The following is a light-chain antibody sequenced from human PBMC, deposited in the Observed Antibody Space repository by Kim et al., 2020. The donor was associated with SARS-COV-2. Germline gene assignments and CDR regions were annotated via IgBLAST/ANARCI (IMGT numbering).Light chain of an antibody. J-gene: IGKJ4*01. V-gene: IGKV1-9*01. CDR3: QQLNSYPLT. CDR1: QGIVTY. Sequence: ASVGDRVTITFRASQGIVTYLACDQQKPGKAPELLIYAASSLQSGVPSRFSGSGSGTDFTLTISSLQPEDFATYYCQQLNSYPLTFGGGTKVDIK. CDR2: AAS.